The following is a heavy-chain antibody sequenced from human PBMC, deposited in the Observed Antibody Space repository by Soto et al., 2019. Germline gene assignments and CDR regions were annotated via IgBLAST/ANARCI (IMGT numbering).Heavy chain of an antibody. V-gene: IGHV4-34*01. CDR2: INDSGNI. D-gene: IGHD3-10*01. J-gene: IGHJ6*03. CDR1: GESCNGYH. CDR3: ARGLIVWFGELSRRDGHYYYMDV. Sequence: PTKTLYISSAVHGESCNGYHWTWIRQTLRKGLEWIGEINDSGNINYNPSLKSRVTISLDTPKKQISLKLSSVTAADSAVYYCARGLIVWFGELSRRDGHYYYMDVWGKGTTVT.